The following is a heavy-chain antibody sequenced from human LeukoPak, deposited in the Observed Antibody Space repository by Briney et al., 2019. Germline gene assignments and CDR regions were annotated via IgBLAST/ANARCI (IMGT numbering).Heavy chain of an antibody. V-gene: IGHV4-39*01. D-gene: IGHD6-13*01. CDR1: GGSISSSSYY. CDR2: IYYSGST. J-gene: IGHJ4*02. Sequence: SETLSLTCTVSGGSISSSSYYWGWIRQPPGKGLEWIGSIYYSGSTYYNPSLKSRVTISVDTSKNQFSLKLSSVTAADTAVYYCAMPSSIAAAGGGYWGQGTLVTVSS. CDR3: AMPSSIAAAGGGY.